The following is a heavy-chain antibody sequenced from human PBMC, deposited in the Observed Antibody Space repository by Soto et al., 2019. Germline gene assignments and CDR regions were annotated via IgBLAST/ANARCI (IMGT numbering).Heavy chain of an antibody. J-gene: IGHJ6*02. CDR1: CGSISSYY. D-gene: IGHD6-13*01. CDR3: AREGVSSSWYYYGLDV. V-gene: IGHV4-59*01. Sequence: SETLSLTCTVSCGSISSYYWSWIRQPPGKGLEWIGYISYSGSTNYNPSLKSRVTISVDTSKNQFSLKLSSVTAADTAVYYCAREGVSSSWYYYGLDVWGQGTTVTVSS. CDR2: ISYSGST.